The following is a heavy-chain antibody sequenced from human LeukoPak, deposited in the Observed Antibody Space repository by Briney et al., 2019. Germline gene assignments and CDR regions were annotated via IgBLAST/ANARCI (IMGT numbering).Heavy chain of an antibody. Sequence: GGSLRLSCAASGFIFSSYAMSWVRQAPGKGLEWVSAISGSGGTTYYADSVKGRFTISRDNSKNTLSLQMNSLRAEDTAVYYCAKNPYGDYVLDYYYYMDVWGKGTTVTISS. CDR2: ISGSGGTT. V-gene: IGHV3-23*01. CDR1: GFIFSSYA. D-gene: IGHD4-17*01. J-gene: IGHJ6*03. CDR3: AKNPYGDYVLDYYYYMDV.